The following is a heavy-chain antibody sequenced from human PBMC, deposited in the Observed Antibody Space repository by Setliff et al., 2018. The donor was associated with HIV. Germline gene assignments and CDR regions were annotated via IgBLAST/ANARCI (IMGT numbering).Heavy chain of an antibody. V-gene: IGHV1-2*02. CDR1: GYTFTRYY. CDR3: MRGRAIGSRSPVALSDY. J-gene: IGHJ4*02. Sequence: GASVKVSCKTSGYTFTRYYIHWVRQAPGQGLEWMAWIDPKSGETNYEQEFQGRVTLTRDTSISTAYLELTSLRSDDTAIFYCMRGRAIGSRSPVALSDYWGQGTLVTVSS. CDR2: IDPKSGET. D-gene: IGHD2-15*01.